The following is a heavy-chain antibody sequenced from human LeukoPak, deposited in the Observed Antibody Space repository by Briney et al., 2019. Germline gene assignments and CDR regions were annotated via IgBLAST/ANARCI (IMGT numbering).Heavy chain of an antibody. J-gene: IGHJ6*03. CDR3: ARDPYLSYYMDV. V-gene: IGHV1-2*02. Sequence: ASVKVSCKASGYTFTGYYMHWVRQAPGQGLEWMGWINPNSGGTNYAQKFQGRVTMTRDTSISTAYMELSRLRSDDTAVYYCARDPYLSYYMDVWGKGTTVTVSS. D-gene: IGHD2/OR15-2a*01. CDR1: GYTFTGYY. CDR2: INPNSGGT.